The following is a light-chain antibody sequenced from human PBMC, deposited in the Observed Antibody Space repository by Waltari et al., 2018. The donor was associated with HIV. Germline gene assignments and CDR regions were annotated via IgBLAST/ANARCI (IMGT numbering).Light chain of an antibody. Sequence: QSALTPPPSRSRSLPPSERRRTPVTSSDVGGYNYVSWYQHHPGKAPKLMIYEVSNRPSGVSNRFSGSKSGNTASLTISGLQAEDEGDYYCSSYTSSSTLVFGGGTK. CDR2: EVS. J-gene: IGLJ2*01. V-gene: IGLV2-14*01. CDR3: SSYTSSSTLV. CDR1: SSDVGGYNY.